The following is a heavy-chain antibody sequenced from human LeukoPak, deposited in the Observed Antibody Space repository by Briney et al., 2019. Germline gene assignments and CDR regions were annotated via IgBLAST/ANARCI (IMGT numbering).Heavy chain of an antibody. CDR2: INWKSDNI. J-gene: IGHJ5*02. D-gene: IGHD3-22*01. CDR1: GFTFDDYG. Sequence: GGSLRLSCAACGFTFDDYGMTWVRQAPGKGLEWVSGINWKSDNIGYSDSVKGRFTISRDNAKNSLYLQMNSLRAADTALYYCARGDSRFDPWGQGTLVTVSS. V-gene: IGHV3-20*04. CDR3: ARGDSRFDP.